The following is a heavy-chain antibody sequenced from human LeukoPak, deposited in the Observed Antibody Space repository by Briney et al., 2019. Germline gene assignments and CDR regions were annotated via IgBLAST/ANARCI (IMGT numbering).Heavy chain of an antibody. CDR3: AKAQSYYYDTSGYYCYFDY. CDR2: ISGSGGAT. D-gene: IGHD3-22*01. V-gene: IGHV3-23*01. Sequence: GGSLRLSCAASGFTFSSYAMSWVRQAPGKGLEWVSGISGSGGATYHADSVKGRFTISRDNSRNTLHLQMNSLRAEDTAIYYCAKAQSYYYDTSGYYCYFDYWGQGTLVTVSS. J-gene: IGHJ4*02. CDR1: GFTFSSYA.